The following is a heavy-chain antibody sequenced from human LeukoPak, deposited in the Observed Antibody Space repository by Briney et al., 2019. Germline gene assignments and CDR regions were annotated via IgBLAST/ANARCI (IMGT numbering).Heavy chain of an antibody. D-gene: IGHD2-2*01. Sequence: SETLSLTCTVSGGSISSYYWSWIRQPPGKGLEWIGYIYYSGSTNYNPSLKSRVTMSVDTSKNQFSLKLSSVTAADTAVYYCARSSTPGAFDIWGQGTMVTVSS. CDR2: IYYSGST. V-gene: IGHV4-59*12. CDR3: ARSSTPGAFDI. CDR1: GGSISSYY. J-gene: IGHJ3*02.